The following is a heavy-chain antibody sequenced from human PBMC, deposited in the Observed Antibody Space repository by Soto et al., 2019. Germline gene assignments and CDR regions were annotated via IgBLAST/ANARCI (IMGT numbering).Heavy chain of an antibody. CDR3: ARVEQWLEQGYYYYGMDV. Sequence: SETLSLTCAVSGGSISSSNWWSWVRQPPGKGLEWIGEIYHSGSTNYNPSLRSRVTISVDKSKNQFSLKLSSVTAADTAVYYCARVEQWLEQGYYYYGMDVWGQGTTVTVSS. CDR2: IYHSGST. V-gene: IGHV4-4*02. CDR1: GGSISSSNW. D-gene: IGHD6-19*01. J-gene: IGHJ6*02.